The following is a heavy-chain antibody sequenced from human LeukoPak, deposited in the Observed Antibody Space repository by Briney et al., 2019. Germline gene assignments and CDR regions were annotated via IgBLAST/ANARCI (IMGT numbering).Heavy chain of an antibody. D-gene: IGHD3-22*01. J-gene: IGHJ3*02. CDR3: ARDTDYYDSSGSDAFDI. Sequence: GGSLILSCAASGFTFSSYSMNWVRQAPGKGLERVSYISSSSSTIYYADSVKDRVTISSDNAKNSLYLQMNSLRDEDTAVYYCARDTDYYDSSGSDAFDIWGQGTMVTVSS. CDR2: ISSSSSTI. CDR1: GFTFSSYS. V-gene: IGHV3-48*02.